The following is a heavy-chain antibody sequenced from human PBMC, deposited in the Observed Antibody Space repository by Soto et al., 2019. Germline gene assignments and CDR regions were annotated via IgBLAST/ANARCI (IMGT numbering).Heavy chain of an antibody. V-gene: IGHV4-34*01. Sequence: QVQLQQWGAGLLKPSETLSLTCAVYGGSFSGYCWSWIRQPPGKGLEWIGEINHSGSTNYNPSLKSRVTISVDTSKNQFSLKLSSVTAADTAVYYCATRKTGPNNWFDPWGQGTLVTVSS. J-gene: IGHJ5*02. CDR1: GGSFSGYC. D-gene: IGHD1-1*01. CDR2: INHSGST. CDR3: ATRKTGPNNWFDP.